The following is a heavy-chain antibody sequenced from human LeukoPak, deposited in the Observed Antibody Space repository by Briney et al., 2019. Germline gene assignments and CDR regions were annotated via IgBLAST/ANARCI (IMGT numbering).Heavy chain of an antibody. CDR1: GFTFDDYA. CDR2: ISWDGGST. V-gene: IGHV3-43D*03. D-gene: IGHD6-19*01. Sequence: GGSLRLSCAASGFTFDDYAMHWVRQAPGKGLEWVSLISWDGGSTYYADSVKGRFTISRDNSKNSLYLQMNSLRAEDTALYYCAKDFRPIGGSSGWTGTDYWGQGTLVTVSS. CDR3: AKDFRPIGGSSGWTGTDY. J-gene: IGHJ4*02.